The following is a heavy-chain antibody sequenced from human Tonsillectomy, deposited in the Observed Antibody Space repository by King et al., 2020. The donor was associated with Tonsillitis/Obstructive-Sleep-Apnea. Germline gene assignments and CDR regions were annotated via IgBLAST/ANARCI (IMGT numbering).Heavy chain of an antibody. Sequence: QLQESGPGLVKPSETLSLTCTVSGGSISSSSYYWGWIRQPPGKGLEWIGNIYYSGNTYWNPSLKSRVSTSVDTSKNQFSLKLGSVTAADTGVFYCARGRFEYSDSAPPVYYFDYWGQGTLVTVSS. V-gene: IGHV4-39*01. J-gene: IGHJ4*02. CDR1: GGSISSSSYY. D-gene: IGHD6-6*01. CDR2: IYYSGNT. CDR3: ARGRFEYSDSAPPVYYFDY.